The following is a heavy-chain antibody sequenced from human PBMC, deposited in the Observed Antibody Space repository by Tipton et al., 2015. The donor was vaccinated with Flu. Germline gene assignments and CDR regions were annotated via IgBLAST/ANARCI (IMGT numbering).Heavy chain of an antibody. CDR1: GGSISSYY. CDR3: ARDYYDSSGYYYQD. V-gene: IGHV4-59*01. Sequence: LILSCTVSGGSISSYYWSWIRQPPGKGLEWIGYIYYSGSTNYNPSLKSRVTISVDTSKNQFSLKLSSVTAADTAVYYCARDYYDSSGYYYQDWGQGTLVTVSS. CDR2: IYYSGST. J-gene: IGHJ4*02. D-gene: IGHD3-22*01.